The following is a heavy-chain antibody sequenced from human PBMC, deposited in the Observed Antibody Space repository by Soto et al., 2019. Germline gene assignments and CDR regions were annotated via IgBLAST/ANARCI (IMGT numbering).Heavy chain of an antibody. CDR3: ARIWSGGDYYFGMDV. V-gene: IGHV4-61*01. CDR2: IYYSGST. D-gene: IGHD3-10*01. J-gene: IGHJ6*02. Sequence: PSETLSLTCTVSGGSVSSGSYYWSWIRQPPGKGLEWIGYIYYSGSTNYNPSLKSRVTISVDTSKNQFSLKLSSVTAADTAVYYCARIWSGGDYYFGMDVWGQGTTVTVSS. CDR1: GGSVSSGSYY.